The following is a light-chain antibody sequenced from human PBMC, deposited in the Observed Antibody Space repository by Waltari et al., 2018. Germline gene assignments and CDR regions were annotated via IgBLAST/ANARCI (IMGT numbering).Light chain of an antibody. CDR2: GNT. CDR1: SSNIGAPYD. V-gene: IGLV1-40*01. Sequence: QSVLTQPPSVSGAPGLRVTISCTGSSSNIGAPYDVHWYQQLPGTAPKLLIYGNTNRPSGVPDRVSGSKSGTSASLAITGLQAEDEADYYCQSYDSSLSGSVFGGGTKVTVL. CDR3: QSYDSSLSGSV. J-gene: IGLJ6*01.